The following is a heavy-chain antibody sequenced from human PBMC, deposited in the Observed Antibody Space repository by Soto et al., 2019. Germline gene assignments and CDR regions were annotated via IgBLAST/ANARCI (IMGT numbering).Heavy chain of an antibody. J-gene: IGHJ2*01. V-gene: IGHV3-30*18. CDR1: GFTYSTFG. CDR3: AKEFFSPQAYWFCDL. Sequence: QVQLVESGGGVVQPGRSLRLSCAASGFTYSTFGMHWVRQAPGKGLEWVAVIAADGLAQYYADSVKGRFTISRDNSENTLFLQMNNLGAEDTAVYYCAKEFFSPQAYWFCDLWGRGTLVTVSS. CDR2: IAADGLAQ. D-gene: IGHD3-3*01.